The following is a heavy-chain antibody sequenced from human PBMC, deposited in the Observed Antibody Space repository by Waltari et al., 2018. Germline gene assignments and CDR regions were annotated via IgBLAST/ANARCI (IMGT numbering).Heavy chain of an antibody. Sequence: QLQLQESGPGLVKPSETLSLTCTVSGVSIRSSSYYWGWIRQPPGKGLEWIGSVFYSGSTNYNPARKSRVTISVDTSKNQFSLKLSSVTAADTAVYYCARDQEEGAAAGTFDTWGQGTLVTVSS. V-gene: IGHV4-39*07. J-gene: IGHJ5*02. CDR3: ARDQEEGAAAGTFDT. CDR1: GVSIRSSSYY. CDR2: VFYSGST. D-gene: IGHD6-13*01.